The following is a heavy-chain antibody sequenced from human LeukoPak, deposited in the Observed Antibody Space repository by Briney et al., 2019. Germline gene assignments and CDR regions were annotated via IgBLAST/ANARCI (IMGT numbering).Heavy chain of an antibody. CDR3: AKGDSGWYGLFDY. D-gene: IGHD6-19*01. Sequence: GGSLRLSCAASGFTFSSYPMSWVRQAPGKGLEWVSAISGSGGSTYYADSVKGRFTISRDNSKNALFPQMNSLRAEDTAVYYCAKGDSGWYGLFDYWGQGTLVTVSS. J-gene: IGHJ4*02. CDR1: GFTFSSYP. V-gene: IGHV3-23*01. CDR2: ISGSGGST.